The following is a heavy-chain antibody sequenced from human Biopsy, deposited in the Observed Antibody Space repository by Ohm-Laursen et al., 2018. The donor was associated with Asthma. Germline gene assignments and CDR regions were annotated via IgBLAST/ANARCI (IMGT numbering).Heavy chain of an antibody. Sequence: SETLSLTCCLSSGSGGYMRSGNYYWGWIRQPPGKGLEWIGSIYYSVTTYYNPSLESRVTVSADTSKNQFSLKLTSVTAADTAVYYCVRGSSSWHHGPFHYYYGLDVWGQGTTATVSS. CDR2: IYYSVTT. D-gene: IGHD6-13*01. J-gene: IGHJ6*02. CDR3: VRGSSSWHHGPFHYYYGLDV. CDR1: GGYMRSGNYY. V-gene: IGHV4-39*01.